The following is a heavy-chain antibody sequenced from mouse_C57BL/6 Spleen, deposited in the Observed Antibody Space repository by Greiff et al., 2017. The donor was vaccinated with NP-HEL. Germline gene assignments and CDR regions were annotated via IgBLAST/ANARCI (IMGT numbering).Heavy chain of an antibody. J-gene: IGHJ4*01. Sequence: EVQLQQSGTVLARPGASVKMSCKTSGYTFTSYWMHWVKQRPGQGLEWIGAIYPGNSDTSYNQKFKGKAKLTAVTSASTAYMELSSLTNEDSAVYYCTREDGYYPFYAMDYWGQGTSVTVSS. CDR1: GYTFTSYW. CDR2: IYPGNSDT. D-gene: IGHD2-3*01. CDR3: TREDGYYPFYAMDY. V-gene: IGHV1-5*01.